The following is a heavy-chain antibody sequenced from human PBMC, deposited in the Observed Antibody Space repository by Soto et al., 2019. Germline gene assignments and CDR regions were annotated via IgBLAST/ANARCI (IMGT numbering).Heavy chain of an antibody. V-gene: IGHV3-33*03. CDR1: GFTFSSYG. Sequence: PGGSLRLSCAASGFTFSSYGMGWVRQAPGKGLEWVAVIWYDGSNKYYADSVKGRFTISRDNAKNTLYLQMNSLRAEDTAVYYCASVPFIAAADSPCGMDVWGQGTTVTVSS. J-gene: IGHJ6*01. CDR2: IWYDGSNK. CDR3: ASVPFIAAADSPCGMDV. D-gene: IGHD6-13*01.